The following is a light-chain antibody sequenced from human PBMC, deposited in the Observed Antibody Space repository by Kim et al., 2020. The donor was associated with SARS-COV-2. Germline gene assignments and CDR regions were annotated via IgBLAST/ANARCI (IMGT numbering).Light chain of an antibody. J-gene: IGLJ3*02. CDR1: KLGDKY. CDR3: QAWDSSTAV. Sequence: VATGQTASITCSGDKLGDKYASWYQQKPGQSPVLVIYQDSKRPSGIPERFSGSNSGNTATLTISGTQAMDEADYYCQAWDSSTAVFGGGTKLTVL. CDR2: QDS. V-gene: IGLV3-1*01.